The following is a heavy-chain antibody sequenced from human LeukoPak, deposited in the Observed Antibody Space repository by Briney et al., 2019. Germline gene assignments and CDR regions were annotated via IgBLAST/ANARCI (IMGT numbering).Heavy chain of an antibody. CDR3: ARATQPHSSGWYASQDGVVY. Sequence: PGGSLRLSCAASGFTFSSYTMHWVRQAPGKGLEWVAMISHDGSNKYYADSVKGRFTISRDNSKNTLYLQMNSLRAEDTAVYYCARATQPHSSGWYASQDGVVYWGQGTLVTVSS. V-gene: IGHV3-30*04. CDR2: ISHDGSNK. D-gene: IGHD6-19*01. CDR1: GFTFSSYT. J-gene: IGHJ4*02.